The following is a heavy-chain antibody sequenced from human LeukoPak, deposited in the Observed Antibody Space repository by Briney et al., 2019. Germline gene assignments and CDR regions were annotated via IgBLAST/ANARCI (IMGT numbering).Heavy chain of an antibody. CDR3: ARDYPNRGYFDY. CDR2: INSDGSST. Sequence: PGGSLRLSCAASGFTFSSYWMHWVRHAPGKGLVWVSRINSDGSSTSYADSVKGRFTISRDNAKNTLYLQMNSLRAEDTAVYYCARDYPNRGYFDYWGQGTLVTVSS. J-gene: IGHJ4*02. D-gene: IGHD3-16*01. V-gene: IGHV3-74*01. CDR1: GFTFSSYW.